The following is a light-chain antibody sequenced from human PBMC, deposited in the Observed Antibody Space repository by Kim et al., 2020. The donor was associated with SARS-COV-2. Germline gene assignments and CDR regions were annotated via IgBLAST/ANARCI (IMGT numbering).Light chain of an antibody. CDR2: GAS. V-gene: IGKV1-39*01. Sequence: DIQMTQSPSSLSASVGDRVTITCRASQTISNYLNWYQQKPGKAPKLLIYGASSLQSGVPSRFSGSGSGTDFTLTINSLQPEDFATYYCQQNSRTFGQGTKLEI. J-gene: IGKJ2*01. CDR3: QQNSRT. CDR1: QTISNY.